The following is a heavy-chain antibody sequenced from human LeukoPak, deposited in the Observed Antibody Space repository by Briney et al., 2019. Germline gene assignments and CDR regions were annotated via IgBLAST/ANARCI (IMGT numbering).Heavy chain of an antibody. CDR1: GYTFTGYQ. V-gene: IGHV1-2*02. J-gene: IGHJ4*02. Sequence: ASVKVSYKASGYTFTGYQMHWVRQAPGQGLEWMGWINPNSGGTKYAQKFQGRVTMTGDTSISTAYMELSSLRSDDTAVDYCARDYYGSGSYSTDYWGQGTLVTVSS. CDR2: INPNSGGT. D-gene: IGHD3-10*01. CDR3: ARDYYGSGSYSTDY.